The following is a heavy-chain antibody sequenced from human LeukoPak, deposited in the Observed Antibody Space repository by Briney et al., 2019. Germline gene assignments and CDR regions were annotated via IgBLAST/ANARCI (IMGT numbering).Heavy chain of an antibody. CDR2: IYYSGST. D-gene: IGHD3-3*01. CDR1: GGSISSYY. J-gene: IGHJ3*02. V-gene: IGHV4-59*08. CDR3: ASFGVGNDAFDI. Sequence: SETLSLTCTVSGGSISSYYWSWIRQPPGKGLEWIGYIYYSGSTNYNPSLKSRVTISVDTSKNQFSLKLSSVTAADTAVYYCASFGVGNDAFDIWGQGTMVTVSS.